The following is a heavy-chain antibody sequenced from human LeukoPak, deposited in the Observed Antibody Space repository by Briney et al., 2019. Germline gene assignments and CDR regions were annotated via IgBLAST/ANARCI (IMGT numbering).Heavy chain of an antibody. J-gene: IGHJ6*02. CDR1: GFTFNNGP. Sequence: GGSLRLSCAASGFTFNNGPMSWVRQAPGKGLEWVSIISNNGEITFYADSVKGRFTISRDNSKNTLYLQMNSLRVEDTAGYYCAKSPVPYCSGGSCYGMDVWGQGTTVTVSS. V-gene: IGHV3-23*01. CDR2: ISNNGEIT. CDR3: AKSPVPYCSGGSCYGMDV. D-gene: IGHD2-15*01.